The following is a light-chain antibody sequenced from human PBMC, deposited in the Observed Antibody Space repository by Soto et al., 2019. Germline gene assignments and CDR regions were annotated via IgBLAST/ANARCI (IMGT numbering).Light chain of an antibody. CDR2: AVS. CDR3: ISYTDRPSDL. Sequence: QSALTQPASVSGSPGQSITISCSGTSSDIGSYDHVAWYQQFPGKSPKLIIYAVSDRPSGVSDRFSGSKSGISASLTISGLQTEDEADYYCISYTDRPSDLFGTATKVTVL. CDR1: SSDIGSYDH. J-gene: IGLJ1*01. V-gene: IGLV2-14*03.